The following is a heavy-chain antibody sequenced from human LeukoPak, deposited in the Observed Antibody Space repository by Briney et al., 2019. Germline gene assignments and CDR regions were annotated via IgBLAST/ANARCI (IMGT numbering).Heavy chain of an antibody. CDR3: AREGSSGYYPMRGYYFDY. Sequence: GGSLRLSCAVSGCTVSSNYMSWVRQAPGKGLEWVSVIYSGGSTYYADSVKGRFTISRDNSKNTLYLQMNSLRAEDTAVYYCAREGSSGYYPMRGYYFDYWGQGTLVTVSS. CDR2: IYSGGST. D-gene: IGHD3-22*01. CDR1: GCTVSSNY. J-gene: IGHJ4*02. V-gene: IGHV3-53*01.